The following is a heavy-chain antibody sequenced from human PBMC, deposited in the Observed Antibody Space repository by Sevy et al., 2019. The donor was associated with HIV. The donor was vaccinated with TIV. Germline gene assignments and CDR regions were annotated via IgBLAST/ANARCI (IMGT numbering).Heavy chain of an antibody. Sequence: GGSLRLSCAASTFTFHTYVMSWVRQAPGKGLEWVSSMTGSGGTIYYGDSVKGRFTISRDNSKNTLYLQMNSLRAEDTAVYYCAKDGLYGGDFEYFQDWGQGTLVTVSS. V-gene: IGHV3-23*01. CDR1: TFTFHTYV. D-gene: IGHD2-21*02. J-gene: IGHJ1*01. CDR3: AKDGLYGGDFEYFQD. CDR2: MTGSGGTI.